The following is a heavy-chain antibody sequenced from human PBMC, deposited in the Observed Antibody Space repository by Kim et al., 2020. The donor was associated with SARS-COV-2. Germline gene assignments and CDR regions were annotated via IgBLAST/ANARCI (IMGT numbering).Heavy chain of an antibody. D-gene: IGHD1-26*01. CDR2: INHSGST. V-gene: IGHV4-34*01. Sequence: SETLSLTCAVYGGSFSGYYWSWIRQPPGKGLEWIGEINHSGSTNYNPSLKSRVTISVDTSKNQFSLKLSSVTAADTAVYYCAYGGGSYYEGYFDYWGQGTLVTVSS. CDR1: GGSFSGYY. J-gene: IGHJ4*02. CDR3: AYGGGSYYEGYFDY.